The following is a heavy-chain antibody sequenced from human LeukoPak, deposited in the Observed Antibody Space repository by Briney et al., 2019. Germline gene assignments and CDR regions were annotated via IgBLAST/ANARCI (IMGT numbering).Heavy chain of an antibody. CDR1: GFTFSSYA. CDR2: ISGSGGST. CDR3: AKHIEIVVVILHDY. J-gene: IGHJ4*02. V-gene: IGHV3-23*01. D-gene: IGHD3-22*01. Sequence: QPGGSLRLSCAASGFTFSSYAMSWVRQAPGKGLEWVSAISGSGGSTYYADSVKGRFTISRDNSKNTLYLQMNSLRAEDTAVYYCAKHIEIVVVILHDYWGQGTLVTVSS.